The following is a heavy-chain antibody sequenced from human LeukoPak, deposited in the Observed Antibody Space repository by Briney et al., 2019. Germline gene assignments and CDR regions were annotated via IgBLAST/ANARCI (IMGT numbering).Heavy chain of an antibody. D-gene: IGHD4-23*01. CDR3: AKADSYGGNSQLFDY. V-gene: IGHV3-23*01. J-gene: IGHJ4*02. CDR1: GSTFSSYA. Sequence: GGSLRLSCAASGSTFSSYAMSWVRQAPGKGLEWVSAISGSDGSTFYADSVKGRFTITRDNSKNTLYLQMNSLRAEDTAVYYCAKADSYGGNSQLFDYWGQGTLVTVSS. CDR2: ISGSDGST.